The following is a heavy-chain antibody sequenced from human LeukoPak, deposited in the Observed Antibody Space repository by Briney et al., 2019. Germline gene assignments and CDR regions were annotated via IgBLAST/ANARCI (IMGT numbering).Heavy chain of an antibody. D-gene: IGHD2-2*01. CDR1: GFTFSSYA. CDR3: AKDQGGDIVVVPAALDY. J-gene: IGHJ4*02. Sequence: GGSLRLSCAASGFTFSSYAMSWVRQAPGKGLEWVSAISGSGGSTYYADSVKGRFTISRDNSKNTLYLQMNSLRAEDTAVYYCAKDQGGDIVVVPAALDYWGQGTLVTVSS. CDR2: ISGSGGST. V-gene: IGHV3-23*01.